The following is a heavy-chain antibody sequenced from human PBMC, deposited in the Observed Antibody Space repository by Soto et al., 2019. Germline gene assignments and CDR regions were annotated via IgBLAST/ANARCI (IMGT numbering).Heavy chain of an antibody. Sequence: SETLSLTSTVSGGSVSSGSYYWSWIRQPPGEGLEWIGYLYYSGSTNYNPSLKSRVTISLDTSTNQVSLRLVSVTAADTAVYYCARDRREATVVRERYSAPYGTDTGGEG. CDR1: GGSVSSGSYY. V-gene: IGHV4-61*01. CDR2: LYYSGST. D-gene: IGHD2-15*01. J-gene: IGHJ6*02. CDR3: ARDRREATVVRERYSAPYGTDT.